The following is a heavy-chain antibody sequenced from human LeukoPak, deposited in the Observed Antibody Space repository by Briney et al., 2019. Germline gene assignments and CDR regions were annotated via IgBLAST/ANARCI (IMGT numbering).Heavy chain of an antibody. CDR3: ARLQYTRRYYPDY. V-gene: IGHV4-59*08. CDR1: GGSISISY. D-gene: IGHD6-6*01. J-gene: IGHJ4*02. CDR2: IYGSGST. Sequence: SETLSLTCRVSGGSISISYWSCSPQPPGKGLEWIWYIYGSGSTNYNPSLKSRVTISVDTSKNLFSPKLSSVTGADTAVYYCARLQYTRRYYPDYWGQGILVTVSS.